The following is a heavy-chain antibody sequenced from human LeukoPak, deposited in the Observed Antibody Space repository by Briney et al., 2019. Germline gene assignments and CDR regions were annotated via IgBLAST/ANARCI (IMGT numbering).Heavy chain of an antibody. CDR3: ARDLTAMVHDAFDI. V-gene: IGHV4-59*12. CDR2: IYYSGST. D-gene: IGHD5-18*01. Sequence: SETLSLTCTVSGGSISSYYWSWIRQPPGKGLEWIGYIYYSGSTNYNPSLKSRVTMSVDTSKNQFSLKLSSVTAADTAVYYCARDLTAMVHDAFDIWGQGTMVTVSS. J-gene: IGHJ3*02. CDR1: GGSISSYY.